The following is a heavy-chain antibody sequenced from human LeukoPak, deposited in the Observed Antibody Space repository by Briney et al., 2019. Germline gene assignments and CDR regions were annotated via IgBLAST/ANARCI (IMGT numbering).Heavy chain of an antibody. J-gene: IGHJ4*02. Sequence: GGSLRLSCAAFGFSFGSYAMHWVRQAPGKGLVWVSRINPDGSTTNYADSVQGRFTISRDNAKNMLYLQMNSLRAEDTAVYYCVRDLRESDFWGQGTLVTVSS. V-gene: IGHV3-74*01. CDR3: VRDLRESDF. CDR1: GFSFGSYA. CDR2: INPDGSTT.